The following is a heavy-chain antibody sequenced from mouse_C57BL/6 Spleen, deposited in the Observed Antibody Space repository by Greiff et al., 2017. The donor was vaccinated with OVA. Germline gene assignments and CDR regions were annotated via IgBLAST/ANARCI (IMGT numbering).Heavy chain of an antibody. D-gene: IGHD2-1*01. CDR1: GFTFSSYA. J-gene: IGHJ1*03. V-gene: IGHV5-9-1*02. CDR3: TKGGGNYEYFDV. Sequence: EVMLVESGEGLVKPGGSLKLSCAASGFTFSSYAMSWVRQTPEKRLEWVAYISSGGDYIYYADTVKGRITISRDNARNTLYLQMSSLKSDDTAMYYCTKGGGNYEYFDVWGTGTTVTVSS. CDR2: ISSGGDYI.